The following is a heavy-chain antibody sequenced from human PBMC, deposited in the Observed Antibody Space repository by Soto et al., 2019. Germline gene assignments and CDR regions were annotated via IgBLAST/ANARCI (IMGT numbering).Heavy chain of an antibody. CDR1: GYTFTSYG. CDR3: ARVRCSGGSCYRFADY. J-gene: IGHJ4*02. D-gene: IGHD2-15*01. Sequence: ASVKVSCKVSGYTFTSYGISWVRQAPGQGLEWMGWISAYNGNTNYAQKLQGRVTMTTDTSTSTAYMELRSLRSDDTAVYYCARVRCSGGSCYRFADYWGQGTLVTV. CDR2: ISAYNGNT. V-gene: IGHV1-18*04.